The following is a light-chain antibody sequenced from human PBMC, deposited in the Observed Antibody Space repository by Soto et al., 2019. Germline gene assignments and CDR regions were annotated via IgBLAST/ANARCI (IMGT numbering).Light chain of an antibody. J-gene: IGKJ5*01. CDR2: DAS. CDR1: QDVTNS. Sequence: EIVLTQSPATLSLSPGEGVTLSCRAAQDVTNSVAWYQQKSGQAPRLLIYDASARASGVSARFSGSGSGTDFTLTISGLQAEDFAVYFCQQYIRRPLSFGQGTRLEV. CDR3: QQYIRRPLS. V-gene: IGKV3-15*01.